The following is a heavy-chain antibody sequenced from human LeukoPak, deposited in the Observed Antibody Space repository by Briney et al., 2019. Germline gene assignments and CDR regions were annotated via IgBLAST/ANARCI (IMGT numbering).Heavy chain of an antibody. V-gene: IGHV4-4*07. CDR1: GGSISSFY. Sequence: SETLSLTCTVSGGSISSFYWGWVRQSAGKGPEWIGRVDTSGSTHYNPSLGGRVTMSLDTSKNQFSLNLRSVTVADTAVYYCARGLGGASYHMDVWGKGTTVTVSS. D-gene: IGHD3-16*01. CDR3: ARGLGGASYHMDV. CDR2: VDTSGST. J-gene: IGHJ6*03.